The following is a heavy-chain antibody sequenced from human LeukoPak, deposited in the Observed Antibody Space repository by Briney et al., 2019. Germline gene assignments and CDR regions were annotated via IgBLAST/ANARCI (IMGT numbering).Heavy chain of an antibody. V-gene: IGHV4-39*07. CDR3: AREGSSWSRKDYYFDY. CDR1: GGPISSSSYY. CDR2: IYYSGST. Sequence: PSETLFLTCTVSGGPISSSSYYWGWIRQPPGKGLEWIGSIYYSGSTYYNPSLKSRVTISVDTSKNQFSLKLSSVTAADTAVYYCAREGSSWSRKDYYFDYWGQGTLVTVSS. J-gene: IGHJ4*02. D-gene: IGHD6-13*01.